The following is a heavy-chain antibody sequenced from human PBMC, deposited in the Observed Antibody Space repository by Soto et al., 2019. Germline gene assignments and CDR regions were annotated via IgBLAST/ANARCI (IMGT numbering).Heavy chain of an antibody. D-gene: IGHD6-19*01. CDR1: GFTFSDHS. CDR3: ARRYNSGHDY. J-gene: IGHJ4*02. V-gene: IGHV3-72*01. Sequence: GGSLRLSCAASGFTFSDHSMDWVRQAPGKGLEWLGRSRDKVNSHTTDYAASVKGRFTISRDNSKNSLYLQMNSLKTEDTAVYYCARRYNSGHDYWGQGTLFTGSS. CDR2: SRDKVNSHTT.